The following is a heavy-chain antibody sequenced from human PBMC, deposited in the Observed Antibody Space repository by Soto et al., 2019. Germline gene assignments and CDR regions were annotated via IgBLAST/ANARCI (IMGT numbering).Heavy chain of an antibody. V-gene: IGHV3-23*01. CDR1: GFTFSTYA. J-gene: IGHJ4*02. D-gene: IGHD3-22*01. CDR3: AKDANSGQYYVIWSDF. Sequence: HPGGSLRLSCAASGFTFSTYAMSWVRQAPGKGLEWVATISGSAATTYYADSVKGRFTISRDNPKNTLYLQMNSLRAEDTAVYYCAKDANSGQYYVIWSDFWGQGALVTVSS. CDR2: ISGSAATT.